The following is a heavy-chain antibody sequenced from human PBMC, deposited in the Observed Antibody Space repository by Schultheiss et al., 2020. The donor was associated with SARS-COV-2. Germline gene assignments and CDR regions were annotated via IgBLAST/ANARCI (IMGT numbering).Heavy chain of an antibody. D-gene: IGHD3-3*01. Sequence: SQTLSLTCSVSGGSIRSYYWSWIRQPPGKGLEWIGYIYYSGSTYYNPSLKSRVTISVDTSKKQFSLKMSSVTAADAAVYYCARADVLRYYFDYWGQGNLVTVSS. CDR1: GGSIRSYY. J-gene: IGHJ4*02. CDR3: ARADVLRYYFDY. CDR2: IYYSGST. V-gene: IGHV4-59*12.